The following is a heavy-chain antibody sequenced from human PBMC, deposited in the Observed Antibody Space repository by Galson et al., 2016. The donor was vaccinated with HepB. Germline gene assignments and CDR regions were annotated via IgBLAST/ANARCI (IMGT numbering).Heavy chain of an antibody. CDR2: FYYSGST. J-gene: IGHJ4*02. Sequence: SETLSLTCTVSGGSISSSSYYWGWIRQPPGEGLEWIGSFYYSGSTFYNPSLKSRVTISVDTSKNQLSLKLSSVTAADTAVYYCARPVVDGDYFDYWGQRTLVTVSS. D-gene: IGHD2-15*01. V-gene: IGHV4-39*07. CDR1: GGSISSSSYY. CDR3: ARPVVDGDYFDY.